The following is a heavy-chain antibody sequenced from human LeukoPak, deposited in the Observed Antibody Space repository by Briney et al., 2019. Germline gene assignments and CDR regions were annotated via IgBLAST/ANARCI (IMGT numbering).Heavy chain of an antibody. V-gene: IGHV4-39*01. CDR2: IYYSGST. CDR3: ASPSVGPKTYYYDSSGYLVDY. Sequence: SETLSLTCTVSGGSISSSSYYWGWIRQPPGKGLEWIGSIYYSGSTYYNPSLKSRVTISVDTSKNQFSLKLSSVTAEDTAVYYCASPSVGPKTYYYDSSGYLVDYWGQGTLVTVSS. CDR1: GGSISSSSYY. D-gene: IGHD3-22*01. J-gene: IGHJ4*02.